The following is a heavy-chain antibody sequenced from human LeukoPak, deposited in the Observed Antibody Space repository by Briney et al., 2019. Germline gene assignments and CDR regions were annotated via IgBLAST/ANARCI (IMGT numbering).Heavy chain of an antibody. CDR2: INPNSGGT. V-gene: IGHV1-2*02. CDR1: GYIFTNYY. CDR3: AKVTYGSGTYGAFDY. Sequence: ASVKVSCKASGYIFTNYYMHWVRQAPGQGLEWMGWINPNSGGTNYAQKFRGRVTMTRDTSISTAYMELSRLRSDDTAVYYCAKVTYGSGTYGAFDYWGQGTLVTVSS. J-gene: IGHJ4*02. D-gene: IGHD3-10*01.